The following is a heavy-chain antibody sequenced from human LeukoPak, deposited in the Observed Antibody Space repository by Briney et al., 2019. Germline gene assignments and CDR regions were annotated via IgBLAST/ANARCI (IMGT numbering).Heavy chain of an antibody. CDR1: GFTFNTYS. Sequence: PGGSLRLSCAVSGFTFNTYSMNWVRQAPGKGLEWVSYISSSSSYIYYADSVKGRFTISRDNAKNSLYLQMNSLRAEDTAVYYCARADIVATYYFDYWGQGTLVTVSS. D-gene: IGHD5-12*01. V-gene: IGHV3-21*05. J-gene: IGHJ4*02. CDR3: ARADIVATYYFDY. CDR2: ISSSSSYI.